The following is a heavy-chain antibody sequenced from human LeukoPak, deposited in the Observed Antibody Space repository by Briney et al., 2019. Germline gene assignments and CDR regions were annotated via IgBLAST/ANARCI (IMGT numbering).Heavy chain of an antibody. V-gene: IGHV3-13*01. CDR1: GFTFSSYD. D-gene: IGHD6-13*01. CDR3: ARGHSSSWSTTPLFDR. Sequence: PGGSLRLSCAASGFTFSSYDMHWVRQATGKGLEWVSGIGSAGDTYYPGSVKGRFTISRENAKNSLYLQMNSLRAGDTAVYYCARGHSSSWSTTPLFDRWGQGTLVTVSS. J-gene: IGHJ4*02. CDR2: IGSAGDT.